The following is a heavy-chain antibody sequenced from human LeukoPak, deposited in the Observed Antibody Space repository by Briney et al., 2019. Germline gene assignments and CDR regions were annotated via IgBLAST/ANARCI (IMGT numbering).Heavy chain of an antibody. CDR3: AKESADDYGDYGYNVGPSPPPDY. Sequence: GKSLRLSCAASGFSFRNYAMHWVRQAPGKGLEWVAVISYDGSNKYYADSVKGRFTISRDNSKNTLYLQMNSLRAEDTAVYYCAKESADDYGDYGYNVGPSPPPDYWGQGTLVTVSS. CDR2: ISYDGSNK. J-gene: IGHJ4*02. CDR1: GFSFRNYA. V-gene: IGHV3-30*18. D-gene: IGHD4-17*01.